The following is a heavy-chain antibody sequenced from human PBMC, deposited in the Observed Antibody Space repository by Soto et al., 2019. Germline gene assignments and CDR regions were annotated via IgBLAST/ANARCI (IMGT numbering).Heavy chain of an antibody. CDR1: GGSISSYY. Sequence: QVQLQESGPGLVKPSETLSLTCTVSGGSISSYYWSWVRQPPGKGLEWIGYIYYSGRTNYNPSLKSRVTISVDTSKNQCSLKLSSVTAADTAVYYCARPIAAAGTAWFDPWGQGTLVTVSS. V-gene: IGHV4-59*08. CDR3: ARPIAAAGTAWFDP. CDR2: IYYSGRT. D-gene: IGHD6-13*01. J-gene: IGHJ5*02.